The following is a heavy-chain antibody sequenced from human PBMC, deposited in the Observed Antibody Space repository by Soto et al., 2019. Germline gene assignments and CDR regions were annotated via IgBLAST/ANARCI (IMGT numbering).Heavy chain of an antibody. CDR1: GYTLTELS. J-gene: IGHJ3*02. Sequence: GASVKVSCKVPGYTLTELSMHWVRQAPGKGLEWMGGFDPEDGETIYAQKFQGRVTMTEDTSTDTAYMELSSLRSEDTAVYYCATMAYYYDSSGYSLGRVSALDIWGQGTMVTVSS. V-gene: IGHV1-24*01. D-gene: IGHD3-22*01. CDR3: ATMAYYYDSSGYSLGRVSALDI. CDR2: FDPEDGET.